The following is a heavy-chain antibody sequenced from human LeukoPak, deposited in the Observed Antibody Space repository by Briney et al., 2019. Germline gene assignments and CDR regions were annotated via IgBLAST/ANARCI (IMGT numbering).Heavy chain of an antibody. V-gene: IGHV4-61*02. D-gene: IGHD1-7*01. Sequence: PSETLSLTCTVSGGSISSGGYYWSWIRQPAGKGLEWIGRIYTSESTNYNPSLKSRVTMSVDTSKNQCSLKLSSVTAADTAVYYCARDSILTGTTSLTYWGQGTLVTVSS. J-gene: IGHJ4*02. CDR1: GGSISSGGYY. CDR3: ARDSILTGTTSLTY. CDR2: IYTSEST.